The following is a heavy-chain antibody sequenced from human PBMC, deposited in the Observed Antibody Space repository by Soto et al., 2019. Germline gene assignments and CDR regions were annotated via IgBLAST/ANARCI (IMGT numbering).Heavy chain of an antibody. D-gene: IGHD6-13*01. CDR2: IIPMLDIT. CDR3: TLGSWSAGTFDI. Sequence: QVQLVQSGAEVKKPGSSVKVSCKASGGTFSTYTVIWVRQAPGQGLEWMGRIIPMLDITNTAQSFQGRVTITADKSTSTAYLELSTLRSDDTAIYFCTLGSWSAGTFDIWGRGTMVTVSS. J-gene: IGHJ3*02. CDR1: GGTFSTYT. V-gene: IGHV1-69*02.